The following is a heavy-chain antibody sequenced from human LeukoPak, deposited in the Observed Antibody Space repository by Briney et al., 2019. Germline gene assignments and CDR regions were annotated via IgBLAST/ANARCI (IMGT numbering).Heavy chain of an antibody. D-gene: IGHD3-22*01. CDR3: ARAYYYDSSGYYYYDY. V-gene: IGHV1-69*13. J-gene: IGHJ4*02. CDR2: IIPIFGTA. Sequence: SVKVSCKASGGTFSSYAISWVRQAPGQGLEWMGGIIPIFGTANYAQKFQGRVTITVDESTSTAYMELSSLRSEDTAVYYCARAYYYDSSGYYYYDYWGQGTLVTVSS. CDR1: GGTFSSYA.